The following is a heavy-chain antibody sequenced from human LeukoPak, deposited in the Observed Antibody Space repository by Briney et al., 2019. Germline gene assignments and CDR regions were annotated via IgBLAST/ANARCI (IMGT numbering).Heavy chain of an antibody. CDR2: IRSNAFGERT. CDR3: ARGRTTVELWYLDL. D-gene: IGHD4-23*01. CDR1: GFTFGDYA. J-gene: IGHJ2*01. V-gene: IGHV3-49*04. Sequence: GGSLRLSCTASGFTFGDYAMSWVRQAPGKGLEWVGFIRSNAFGERTEYATSVKGIFTVSRDDSKSVAYLQMNSLKTEDTAVYYCARGRTTVELWYLDLWGRGTLVTVSS.